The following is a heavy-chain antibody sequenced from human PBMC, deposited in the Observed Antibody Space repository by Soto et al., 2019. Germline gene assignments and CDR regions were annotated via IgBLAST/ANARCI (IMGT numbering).Heavy chain of an antibody. Sequence: QVQLQESGPGLVKPSQTLSLTCTVSGGSISSGGYYWSWIRQHPGKGLEWIGYIYYSGSTYYNPSLKSRVTISIDTSKNPFSLKLSSVTAADTAVYYCARGESRGPYYYYGMDVWGQGTTVTVSS. V-gene: IGHV4-31*03. CDR3: ARGESRGPYYYYGMDV. J-gene: IGHJ6*02. CDR2: IYYSGST. CDR1: GGSISSGGYY.